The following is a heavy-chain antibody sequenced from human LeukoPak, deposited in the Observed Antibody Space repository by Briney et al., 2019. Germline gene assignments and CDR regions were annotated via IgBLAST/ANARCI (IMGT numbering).Heavy chain of an antibody. J-gene: IGHJ4*02. Sequence: PSETLSLTCAVSGYSISSGYYWGWIRQPPGKGLEWIGSIYHSGSTYYNPSLKSRVTISVDTSKNQFSLKLSSVTAADTAVYYCARVVGNYYDSGGYYLFDYWGQGTLVTVSS. V-gene: IGHV4-38-2*01. CDR2: IYHSGST. D-gene: IGHD3-22*01. CDR3: ARVVGNYYDSGGYYLFDY. CDR1: GYSISSGYY.